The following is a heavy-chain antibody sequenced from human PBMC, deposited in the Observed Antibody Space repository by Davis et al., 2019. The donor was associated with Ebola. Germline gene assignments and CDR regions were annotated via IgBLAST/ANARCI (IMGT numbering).Heavy chain of an antibody. CDR1: GFNFSDYY. J-gene: IGHJ4*02. CDR3: ASSGYYYGPFDY. Sequence: GESLKISCAASGFNFSDYYMSWIRQTPGKGLEWISYISSSGSIIYYADSVKGRFTISRDNSKNTLYLQMNSLRAEDTAVYYCASSGYYYGPFDYWGQGTLVTVSS. CDR2: ISSSGSII. D-gene: IGHD3-22*01. V-gene: IGHV3-11*01.